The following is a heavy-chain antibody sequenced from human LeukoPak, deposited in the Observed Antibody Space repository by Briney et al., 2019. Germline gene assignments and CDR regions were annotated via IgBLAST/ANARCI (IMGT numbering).Heavy chain of an antibody. J-gene: IGHJ4*02. V-gene: IGHV4-39*01. CDR1: GDSISSSSYY. D-gene: IGHD1-14*01. CDR3: ARRQGGRDFRYFDY. Sequence: SETLSLTCTVSGDSISSSSYYWGWIRQPPGKGLEWIGSIYYSGSTYYNASLKSRVTISVDTSKNQFSLKLRSVTAADTAVYYCARRQGGRDFRYFDYWGQGTLVTVSS. CDR2: IYYSGST.